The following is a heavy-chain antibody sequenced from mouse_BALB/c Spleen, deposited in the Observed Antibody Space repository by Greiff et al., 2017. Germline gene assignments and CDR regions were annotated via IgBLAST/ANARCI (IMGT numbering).Heavy chain of an antibody. V-gene: IGHV1-9*01. Sequence: QVQLKQSGAELMKPGASVKISCTATGYTFSSYWIEWVKQRPGHGLEWIGEIVPGSGSTNYNEKFKGKATFTADTSSNTAYMQLSSLTSEDSAVYYGEGDYGSSLGYAMDYWGQGTSVTVSS. CDR3: EGDYGSSLGYAMDY. J-gene: IGHJ4*01. CDR2: IVPGSGST. CDR1: GYTFSSYW. D-gene: IGHD1-1*01.